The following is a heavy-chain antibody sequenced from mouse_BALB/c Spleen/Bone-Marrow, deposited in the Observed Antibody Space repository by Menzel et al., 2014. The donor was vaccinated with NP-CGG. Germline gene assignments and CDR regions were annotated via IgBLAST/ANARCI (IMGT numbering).Heavy chain of an antibody. V-gene: IGHV7-3*02. CDR2: IRNKANGYTT. Sequence: EVQGVESGGGLVQPGGSLRLSCATSGFTFTDYYMNWVRQPPGRALEWLGFIRNKANGYTTEYSAPVKGRFTISRDNSQNILYLQMNTLRAEDSATYYCARDKGRVFFDYWGQGTTLTVSS. CDR1: GFTFTDYY. CDR3: ARDKGRVFFDY. J-gene: IGHJ2*01.